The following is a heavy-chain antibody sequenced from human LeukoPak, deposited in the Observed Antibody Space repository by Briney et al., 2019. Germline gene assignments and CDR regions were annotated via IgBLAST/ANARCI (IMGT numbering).Heavy chain of an antibody. J-gene: IGHJ3*02. CDR3: ARNFLDFDAFDI. CDR2: IYYSGST. V-gene: IGHV4-59*01. D-gene: IGHD3/OR15-3a*01. Sequence: SETLSLTCTVSGGSISSYYWSWIRQPPGKGLEWIGYIYYSGSTSYNPSLKSRVTISVDTSKNQFSLKLSSVTAADTAVYYCARNFLDFDAFDIWGQGTMVAVSS. CDR1: GGSISSYY.